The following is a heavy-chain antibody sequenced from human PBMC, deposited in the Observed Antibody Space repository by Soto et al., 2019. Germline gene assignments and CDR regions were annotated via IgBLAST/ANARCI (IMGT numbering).Heavy chain of an antibody. CDR3: ARRYNWNAELGDDAFDI. CDR1: GYTFTSYG. CDR2: ISAYNGNT. Sequence: QVQLVQSGAEVKKPGASVKVSCKASGYTFTSYGISWVRQAPGQGLEWMGWISAYNGNTNYAQKRQGRVTMTIDTSTSTAYMELRSLRSDDTAVYYCARRYNWNAELGDDAFDIWGQGTMVTVSS. J-gene: IGHJ3*02. V-gene: IGHV1-18*01. D-gene: IGHD1-1*01.